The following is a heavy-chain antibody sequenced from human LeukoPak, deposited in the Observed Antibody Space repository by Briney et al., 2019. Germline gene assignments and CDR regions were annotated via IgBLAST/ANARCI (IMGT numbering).Heavy chain of an antibody. CDR1: GYTFTSYG. Sequence: GASVKVSCKASGYTFTSYGITWVRQAPGQGLEWMGWISAYNGNTKYAQKLQGRVTMTTDTSTSTAYMELRSLRSDDTAVYYCARGSYDSSDFEYFHHWGQGTLVTVSS. CDR3: ARGSYDSSDFEYFHH. V-gene: IGHV1-18*01. J-gene: IGHJ1*01. CDR2: ISAYNGNT. D-gene: IGHD3-22*01.